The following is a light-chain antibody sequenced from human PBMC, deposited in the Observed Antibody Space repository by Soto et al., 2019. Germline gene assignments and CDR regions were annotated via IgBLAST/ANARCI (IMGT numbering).Light chain of an antibody. CDR1: QSISSY. CDR2: AAS. J-gene: IGKJ1*01. CDR3: QQYYSYPQT. Sequence: DIQMTQYPSSLSASVGDRVTITSRASQSISSYLNWYQQKPGNAPKLLIYAASSLQSGVPSRFSGSGSGTDFTLTISCLQSEDFATYYCQQYYSYPQTFGQGTKVDIK. V-gene: IGKV1-39*01.